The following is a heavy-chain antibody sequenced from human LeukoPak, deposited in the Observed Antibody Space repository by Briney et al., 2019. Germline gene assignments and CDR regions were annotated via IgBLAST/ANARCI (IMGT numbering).Heavy chain of an antibody. CDR1: GGTFSSYA. V-gene: IGHV1-69*04. D-gene: IGHD6-13*01. CDR3: ARDQRDRIAPDP. CDR2: IIPILDMT. Sequence: SVKVSCKASGGTFSSYAIIWVRQAPGQGLEWMGRIIPILDMTNYAQKFQGRVTITADKSTSTAYMELSSLRSEDTAVYYCARDQRDRIAPDPWGQGTLVTVSS. J-gene: IGHJ5*02.